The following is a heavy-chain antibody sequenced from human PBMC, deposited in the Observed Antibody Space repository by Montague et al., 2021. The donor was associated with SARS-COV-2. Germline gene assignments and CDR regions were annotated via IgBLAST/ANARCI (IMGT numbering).Heavy chain of an antibody. D-gene: IGHD2-15*01. CDR3: ARTTTRMLYPENAFGI. J-gene: IGHJ3*02. Sequence: CAISGDSVSSNTATWNWIRQSPSRGLEWLGRTYYRSKWYHDYAISLKSRITINPDTSKNQFSLQLSSVAPEDTAVFYCARTTTRMLYPENAFGIWGQGTMVTGSS. V-gene: IGHV6-1*01. CDR1: GDSVSSNTAT. CDR2: TYYRSKWYH.